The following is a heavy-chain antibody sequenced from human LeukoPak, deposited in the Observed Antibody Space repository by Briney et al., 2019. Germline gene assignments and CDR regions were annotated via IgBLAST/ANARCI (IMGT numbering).Heavy chain of an antibody. CDR1: GYTFTSYY. D-gene: IGHD3-3*01. V-gene: IGHV1-46*01. Sequence: ASVKVSCKAPGYTFTSYYMHWVRQAPGQGLEWMGIINPSGGSTSYAQKFQGRVTMTRDTSTSTVYMELSSLRSEDTAVYYCARDLSRITIFGVVIGYFDYWGQGTLVTVSS. J-gene: IGHJ4*02. CDR3: ARDLSRITIFGVVIGYFDY. CDR2: INPSGGST.